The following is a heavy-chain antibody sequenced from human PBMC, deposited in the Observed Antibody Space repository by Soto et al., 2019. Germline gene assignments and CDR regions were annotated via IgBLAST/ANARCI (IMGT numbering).Heavy chain of an antibody. Sequence: SETLTLTCAVAGYSISSSNWWGWIRQPPGKGLEWIGYIYYSGTTYYNPSLKSRVTMLVDTSKNQFSLKLSSVTAVDTAVYYCARREIQGPIDYWGQGTLVTVSS. D-gene: IGHD1-26*01. CDR1: GYSISSSNW. V-gene: IGHV4-28*01. CDR2: IYYSGTT. J-gene: IGHJ4*02. CDR3: ARREIQGPIDY.